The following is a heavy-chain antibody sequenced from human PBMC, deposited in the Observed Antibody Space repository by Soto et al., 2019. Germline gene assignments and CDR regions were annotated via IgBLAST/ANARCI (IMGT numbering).Heavy chain of an antibody. D-gene: IGHD4-17*01. CDR3: ARMGVYGDYEDWYLDL. CDR2: IYYSGST. J-gene: IGHJ2*01. Sequence: QVQLQESGPGLVKPSQTLSLTCTVSGGSISSGGYYWSWIRQHPGKGLEWIGYIYYSGSTYYNPSLKSRVTLSVDTSKNQFSLKRSSVAAADTAVYYCARMGVYGDYEDWYLDLWGRGTLVTVSS. V-gene: IGHV4-31*03. CDR1: GGSISSGGYY.